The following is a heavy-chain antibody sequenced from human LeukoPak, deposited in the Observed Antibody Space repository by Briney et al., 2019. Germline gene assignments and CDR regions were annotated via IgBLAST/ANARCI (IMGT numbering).Heavy chain of an antibody. CDR3: ARDYSGSDYYYMDV. D-gene: IGHD1-26*01. CDR2: ISSGGSIK. CDR1: GFIFSDYY. V-gene: IGHV3-11*01. J-gene: IGHJ6*03. Sequence: GGSLRLSCAASGFIFSDYYMSWIRQTPGKGLEWVSYISSGGSIKHYADSVKGRFTISRDNAKNSLYLQMNSLRAEDTAVYYCARDYSGSDYYYMDVWGKGTTVTISS.